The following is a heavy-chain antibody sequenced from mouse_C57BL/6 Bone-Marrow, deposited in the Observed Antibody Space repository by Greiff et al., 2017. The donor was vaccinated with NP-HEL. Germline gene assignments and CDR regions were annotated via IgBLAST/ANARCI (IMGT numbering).Heavy chain of an antibody. CDR3: ARTLYYGNYFDY. V-gene: IGHV1-64*01. D-gene: IGHD2-1*01. CDR1: GYTFTSYW. J-gene: IGHJ2*01. CDR2: IHPNSGST. Sequence: QVQLQQPGAELVKPGASVKLSCKASGYTFTSYWMHWVKQRPGQGLEWIGMIHPNSGSTNYNEKFKSKATLTVDKSSSTAYMQLSSLTSEDSAVYYCARTLYYGNYFDYWGQGTTLTVSS.